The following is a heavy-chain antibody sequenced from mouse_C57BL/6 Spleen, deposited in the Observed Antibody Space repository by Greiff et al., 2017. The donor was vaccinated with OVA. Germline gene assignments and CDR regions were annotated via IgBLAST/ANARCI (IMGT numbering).Heavy chain of an antibody. CDR1: GHTFTSYW. CDR2: IDPSDSYT. CDR3: ARSYFDV. J-gene: IGHJ1*01. V-gene: IGHV1-50*01. Sequence: QVQLQQPGAELVKPGASVKLSCKASGHTFTSYWMKWVKQRPGQGLEWIGAIDPSDSYTNYNQKFKGKATLTVATSSSTAYMQLRSLTSADSAVYYCARSYFDVCGPGPAVTVSS.